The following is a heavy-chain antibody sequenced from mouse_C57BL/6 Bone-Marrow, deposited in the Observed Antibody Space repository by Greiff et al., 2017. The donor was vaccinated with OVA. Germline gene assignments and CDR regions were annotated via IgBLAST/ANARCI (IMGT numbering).Heavy chain of an antibody. CDR3: ARRGNPYAMDY. D-gene: IGHD2-1*01. Sequence: DVMLVESGGGLVQPGGSLKLSCAASGFTFSDYGMAWVRQAPRKGPEWVAFISNLAYSIYYADTVTGRFTISRENAKNTLYLEMSSLRSEDTAMYYCARRGNPYAMDYWGQGTSVTVSS. CDR1: GFTFSDYG. J-gene: IGHJ4*01. CDR2: ISNLAYSI. V-gene: IGHV5-15*04.